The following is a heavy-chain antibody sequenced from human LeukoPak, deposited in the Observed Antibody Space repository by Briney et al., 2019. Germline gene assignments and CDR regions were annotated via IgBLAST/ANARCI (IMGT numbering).Heavy chain of an antibody. D-gene: IGHD6-13*01. CDR2: IYYSGST. V-gene: IGHV4-59*08. Sequence: SETLSLTCIVSGGSISTYYWSWIRQPPGKGLEWIGYIYYSGSTNYNPSLKSRVTISVDTSKNQFSLKLSSVTAADTAVYYCARLNVAAAGTRDYYYYGMDVWGQGTTVTVSS. CDR1: GGSISTYY. J-gene: IGHJ6*02. CDR3: ARLNVAAAGTRDYYYYGMDV.